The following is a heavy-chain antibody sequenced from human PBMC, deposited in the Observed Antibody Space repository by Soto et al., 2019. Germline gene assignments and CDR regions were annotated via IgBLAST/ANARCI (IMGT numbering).Heavy chain of an antibody. CDR2: ISSSSSYI. Sequence: SLSLSCAASGFTFSSYSMNWVRQAPGKGLEWVSSISSSSSYIYYADSVKGRFTISRDNAKNSLYLQMNSLRAEDTALYYCARDPDSSGYENWFDPWGQGTLVTVSS. V-gene: IGHV3-21*01. D-gene: IGHD3-22*01. CDR1: GFTFSSYS. CDR3: ARDPDSSGYENWFDP. J-gene: IGHJ5*02.